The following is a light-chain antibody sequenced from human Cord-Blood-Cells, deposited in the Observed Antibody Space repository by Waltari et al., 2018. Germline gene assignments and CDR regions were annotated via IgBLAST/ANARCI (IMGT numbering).Light chain of an antibody. Sequence: QSVLTQPPSASGTPGQRVTISCSGSSSNIGSNYVYWYQQLPGPAPKLLIYRNNQRPSGVPDRFSGSKSGTSASLAISGLRSKDEADYYCAAWDDSLSGRVFGGGTKLTVL. CDR2: RNN. CDR1: SSNIGSNY. CDR3: AAWDDSLSGRV. V-gene: IGLV1-47*01. J-gene: IGLJ3*02.